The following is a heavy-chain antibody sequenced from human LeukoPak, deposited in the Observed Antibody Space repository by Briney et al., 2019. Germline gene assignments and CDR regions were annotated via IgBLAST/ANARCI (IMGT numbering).Heavy chain of an antibody. V-gene: IGHV1-18*01. D-gene: IGHD6-13*01. Sequence: ASVNVSCMASGYTFTSYGISWVRQAPGQGLEWMGWISAYNGNTNYAQKLQGRVTMTTDTSTSTAYMELRSLRSDDTAVYYCARADSGNYYYYYGMDVWGQGTTVTVSS. J-gene: IGHJ6*02. CDR3: ARADSGNYYYYYGMDV. CDR1: GYTFTSYG. CDR2: ISAYNGNT.